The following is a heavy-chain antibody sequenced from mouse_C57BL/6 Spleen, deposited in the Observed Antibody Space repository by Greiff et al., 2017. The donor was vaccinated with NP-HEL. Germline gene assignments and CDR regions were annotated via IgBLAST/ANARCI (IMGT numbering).Heavy chain of an antibody. J-gene: IGHJ1*03. Sequence: QVQLQQSGAELVKPGASVKLSCKASGYTFTSYWMHWVKQRPGQGLEWIGMIHPNSGSTNYNEKFKSKATLTVDKSSSTAYMQLSSLTSEDSAVYYCATPITTVVADWYFDVWGTGTTVTVSS. CDR1: GYTFTSYW. V-gene: IGHV1-64*01. CDR2: IHPNSGST. CDR3: ATPITTVVADWYFDV. D-gene: IGHD1-1*01.